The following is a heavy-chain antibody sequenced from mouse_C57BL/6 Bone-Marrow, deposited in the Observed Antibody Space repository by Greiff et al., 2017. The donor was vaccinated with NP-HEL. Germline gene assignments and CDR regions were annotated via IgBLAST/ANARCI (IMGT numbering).Heavy chain of an antibody. CDR3: ARGYYYGSREAWFAY. V-gene: IGHV1-18*01. CDR2: INPNNGGT. J-gene: IGHJ3*01. Sequence: EVQLQQSGPELVKPGASVKIPCKASGYTFTDYNMDWVKQSHGKSLEWIGDINPNNGGTIYNQKFKGKATLTVDKSSSTAYMELRSLTSEDTAVYYCARGYYYGSREAWFAYWGQGTLVTVSA. CDR1: GYTFTDYN. D-gene: IGHD1-1*01.